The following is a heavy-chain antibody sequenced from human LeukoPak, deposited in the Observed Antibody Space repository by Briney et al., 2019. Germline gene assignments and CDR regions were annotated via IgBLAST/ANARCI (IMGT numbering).Heavy chain of an antibody. CDR1: GFTFSTYA. Sequence: GGSLRLSCAVSGFTFSTYAMSWVRQAPGKGLEWVSTVSGGGGSTYYADSVKGRFTISRDNFKNTLSLQMSSLRAEDTAVYYCAKGTYTYFDFWGQGILVTVSS. CDR2: VSGGGGST. V-gene: IGHV3-23*01. CDR3: AKGTYTYFDF. J-gene: IGHJ4*02. D-gene: IGHD5-18*01.